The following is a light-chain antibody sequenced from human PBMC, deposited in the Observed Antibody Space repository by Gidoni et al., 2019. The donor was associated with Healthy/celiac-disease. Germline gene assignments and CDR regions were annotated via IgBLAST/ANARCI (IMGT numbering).Light chain of an antibody. V-gene: IGLV3-1*01. CDR1: KLGDKY. Sequence: SSELTQPPSVPVSPGQTASITCSGDKLGDKYACWYQQKPGQSPVLVIYQDSKRPSGIPERFSGSNSGNTATLTISGTQAMDEADYYCQAWDSSTDYVFGTGTKVTVL. J-gene: IGLJ1*01. CDR3: QAWDSSTDYV. CDR2: QDS.